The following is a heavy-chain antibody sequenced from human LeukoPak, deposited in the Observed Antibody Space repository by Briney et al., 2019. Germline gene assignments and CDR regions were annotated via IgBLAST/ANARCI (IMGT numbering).Heavy chain of an antibody. CDR1: GFTFSSYW. Sequence: GGSLRLSCAASGFTFSSYWMHWVRQAPGKGLVWVSRINSDGSSTSYADSVKGRFTISRDNAKDSLYLQMNSLRAEDTAVYYCARRAVTTRPDYYYYMDVWGKGTTVTVSS. J-gene: IGHJ6*03. D-gene: IGHD4-17*01. V-gene: IGHV3-74*01. CDR3: ARRAVTTRPDYYYYMDV. CDR2: INSDGSST.